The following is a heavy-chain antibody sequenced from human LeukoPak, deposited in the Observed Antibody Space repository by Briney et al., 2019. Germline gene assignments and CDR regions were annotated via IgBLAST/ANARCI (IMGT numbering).Heavy chain of an antibody. CDR1: GGTFSSYA. J-gene: IGHJ4*02. CDR2: IIPIFGTA. D-gene: IGHD3-3*01. CDR3: AGSSYDFWAPFDY. Sequence: ASVKVSCKASGGTFSSYAISWVRQAPGQGLEWMGGIIPIFGTANYAQKFQGRVTITTDESTSTAYMELSSLRSEDTAVYYCAGSSYDFWAPFDYWGQGTLVTVSS. V-gene: IGHV1-69*05.